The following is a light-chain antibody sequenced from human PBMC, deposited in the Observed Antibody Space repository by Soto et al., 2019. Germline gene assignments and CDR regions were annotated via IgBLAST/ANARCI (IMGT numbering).Light chain of an antibody. Sequence: DLHITQSRPSLSACVAYLVTITCQASQDISNYLNWYQQKPGKAPKLLISDASSLEGGVPSRFSGSGSGAEFTLTISSLQPDDFATYYCQQCNSYPWTFGQGTKVDIK. CDR3: QQCNSYPWT. CDR2: DAS. V-gene: IGKV1-5*01. J-gene: IGKJ1*01. CDR1: QDISNY.